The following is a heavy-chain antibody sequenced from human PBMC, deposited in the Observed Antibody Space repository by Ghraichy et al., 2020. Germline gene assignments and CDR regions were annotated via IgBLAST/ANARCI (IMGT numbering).Heavy chain of an antibody. CDR2: IDWDDDT. CDR3: ARTNPMGRPGNWFDS. Sequence: SGPTLVKPTQTLTLTCTVDFSLSRSGMCVNWIRQPPGKALEWLARIDWDDDTYYTTSLKTRLTISRDTSRNQVVLTMTNMDPEDTGTYYCARTNPMGRPGNWFDSWGQGILVTVSS. D-gene: IGHD3-10*01. V-gene: IGHV2-70*11. J-gene: IGHJ5*01. CDR1: DFSLSRSGMC.